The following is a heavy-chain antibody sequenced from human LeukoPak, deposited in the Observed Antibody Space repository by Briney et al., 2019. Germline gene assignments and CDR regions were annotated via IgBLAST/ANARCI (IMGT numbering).Heavy chain of an antibody. D-gene: IGHD3-10*01. CDR3: VSMVRGIGY. V-gene: IGHV3-23*01. CDR2: ISGSGGNT. CDR1: GFTFSSYA. Sequence: PGGSLRLSCAASGFTFSSYAMNWVRQAPGKGLEWVSSISGSGGNTYYADSVKGRFTISRDNSKNSVYLQLNSLRPEDTAMYYCVSMVRGIGYWGQGTLVTVSS. J-gene: IGHJ4*02.